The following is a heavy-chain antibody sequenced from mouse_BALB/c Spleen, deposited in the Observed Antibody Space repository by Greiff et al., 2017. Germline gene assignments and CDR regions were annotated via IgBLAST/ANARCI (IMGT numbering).Heavy chain of an antibody. CDR3: ALRQLGPWFAY. D-gene: IGHD3-2*01. Sequence: EVQLQESGAELVKPGASVKLSCTASGFNIKDTYMHWVKQRPEQGLEWIGRIDPANGNTKYDPKFQGKATITADTSSNTAYLQLSSLTSEDTAVYYCALRQLGPWFAYWGQGTLVTVSA. CDR2: IDPANGNT. V-gene: IGHV14-3*02. J-gene: IGHJ3*01. CDR1: GFNIKDTY.